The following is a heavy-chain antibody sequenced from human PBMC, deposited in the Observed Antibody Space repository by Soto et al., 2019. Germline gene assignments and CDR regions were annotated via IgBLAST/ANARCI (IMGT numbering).Heavy chain of an antibody. CDR1: GFTFSSYN. J-gene: IGHJ2*01. Sequence: EVQLVESGGGLVKPGGSLRLSCAASGFTFSSYNMNWVRKAPGKGLEWVSSISSSSSYRDYADSVKGRFTTSRDNARNLLYLRMNSVSADDTALYYCARRQGDCDLLTDFYMRYFDLWGRGTLVTVSS. CDR3: ARRQGDCDLLTDFYMRYFDL. V-gene: IGHV3-21*01. CDR2: ISSSSSYR. D-gene: IGHD3-9*01.